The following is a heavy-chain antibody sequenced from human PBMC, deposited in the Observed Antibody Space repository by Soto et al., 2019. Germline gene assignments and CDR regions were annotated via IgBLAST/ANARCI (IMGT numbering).Heavy chain of an antibody. CDR2: IKSRADGGTA. J-gene: IGHJ4*02. CDR3: ATLGGNLGAFDY. Sequence: EVQLVESGGGLVQPGGSLRLSCAASGFTFSNAWMSWVRQAPGKGLGWVGRIKSRADGGTADHAAPVKGRFAISRDDSKNTLYLQMNSLKTEDTAVYYCATLGGNLGAFDYWGQGTLVTVSS. CDR1: GFTFSNAW. V-gene: IGHV3-15*01. D-gene: IGHD3-16*01.